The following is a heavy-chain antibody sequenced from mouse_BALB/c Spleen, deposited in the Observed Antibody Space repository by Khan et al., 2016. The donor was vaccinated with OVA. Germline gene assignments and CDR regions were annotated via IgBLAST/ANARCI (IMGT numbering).Heavy chain of an antibody. Sequence: QVQLQQSGAELVKPGASVKMSCKASGYTFTSYTMHWVKQRPGQGLEWIGYINPSSGYTKYNQKFKDKATLTADKSSSTAYMQLSSLTSEDSAVKYCARKSTRASYWGQGTTLTVSS. CDR1: GYTFTSYT. V-gene: IGHV1-4*01. CDR2: INPSSGYT. D-gene: IGHD3-1*01. CDR3: ARKSTRASY. J-gene: IGHJ2*01.